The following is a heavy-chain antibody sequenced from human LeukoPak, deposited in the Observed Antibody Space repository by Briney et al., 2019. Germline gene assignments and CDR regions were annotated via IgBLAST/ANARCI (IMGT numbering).Heavy chain of an antibody. V-gene: IGHV3-15*01. J-gene: IGHJ4*02. CDR2: ITSKTDGGTT. CDR3: ATEIHFSGSYPSLNDY. D-gene: IGHD3-10*01. Sequence: XGSLRLSCAASGFTFTNAWMSWVRQAPGKGLEWVGRITSKTDGGTTDYAAPVKGRFTVSRDDSKNTLYLQINSLKTEDTAVYYCATEIHFSGSYPSLNDYWGQGTLVTVSS. CDR1: GFTFTNAW.